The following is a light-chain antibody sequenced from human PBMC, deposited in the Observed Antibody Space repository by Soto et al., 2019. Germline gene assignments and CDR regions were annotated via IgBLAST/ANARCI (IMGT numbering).Light chain of an antibody. CDR1: SGHSSYA. J-gene: IGLJ2*01. V-gene: IGLV4-69*01. Sequence: QLVLTQSPSASASLGASVKLTCTLSSGHSSYAIAWHQQQPEKGPRYLMKLNSDGSHSKGDGIPDRFSGSSSGAERYLTISSLQSEDEADYYCQTWGTGIPVVFGGGTQLTV. CDR3: QTWGTGIPVV. CDR2: LNSDGSH.